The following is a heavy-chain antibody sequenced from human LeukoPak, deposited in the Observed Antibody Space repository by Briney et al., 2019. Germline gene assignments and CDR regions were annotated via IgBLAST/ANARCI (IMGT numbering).Heavy chain of an antibody. V-gene: IGHV3-7*03. D-gene: IGHD2-15*01. CDR3: ASENEITTPEHY. J-gene: IGHJ4*02. CDR2: IKQDGSET. CDR1: GFIFSGYW. Sequence: PGGSLRLSCAASGFIFSGYWMSWVRQAPGKGLEWVANIKQDGSETYYVDSVKGRFTISRDNAKNSLYLQMNSLRGEDTDVYYCASENEITTPEHYWGQGTLVSVSS.